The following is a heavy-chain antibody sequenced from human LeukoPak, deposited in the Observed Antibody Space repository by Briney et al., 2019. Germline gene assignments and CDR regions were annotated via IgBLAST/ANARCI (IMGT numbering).Heavy chain of an antibody. D-gene: IGHD6-13*01. CDR1: GYTFTSYY. CDR2: INPSGGST. V-gene: IGHV1-46*01. Sequence: GASVKVSCKASGYTFTSYYMHWVRQAPGQGLEWMGIINPSGGSTSYAQKFQGRVTMTRDTSTSTVYMELSSLRSEDTAVYYCARDEQQLVLGSGFGYWGQGTLVTVSS. J-gene: IGHJ4*02. CDR3: ARDEQQLVLGSGFGY.